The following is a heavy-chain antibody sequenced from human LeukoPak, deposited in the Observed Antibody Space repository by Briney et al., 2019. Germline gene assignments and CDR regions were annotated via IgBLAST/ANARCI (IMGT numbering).Heavy chain of an antibody. J-gene: IGHJ4*02. Sequence: SETLSLTCTVSGGSISSYYWSWIRQPAGKGLEWIGRIYTSGSTNYNPSLKSRVTMSVDTSKNQFSLRLSSVTAADTAVYYCARATKLITTRYFDYWGQGTLVTVSS. CDR3: ARATKLITTRYFDY. V-gene: IGHV4-4*07. CDR1: GGSISSYY. D-gene: IGHD1-14*01. CDR2: IYTSGST.